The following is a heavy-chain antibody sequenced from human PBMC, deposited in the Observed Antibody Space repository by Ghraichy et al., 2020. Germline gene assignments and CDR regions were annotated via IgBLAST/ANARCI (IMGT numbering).Heavy chain of an antibody. Sequence: GGSLRLSCAASGFTFSSYAMSWVRQAPGKGLEWVSAISGSGGSTYYADSVKGRFTISRDNSKNTLYLQMNSLRAEDPAVYYCAKTGKSPYYDFWSGYQHYYYYGMDVWGQGTTVTVSS. D-gene: IGHD3-3*01. J-gene: IGHJ6*02. CDR3: AKTGKSPYYDFWSGYQHYYYYGMDV. V-gene: IGHV3-23*01. CDR2: ISGSGGST. CDR1: GFTFSSYA.